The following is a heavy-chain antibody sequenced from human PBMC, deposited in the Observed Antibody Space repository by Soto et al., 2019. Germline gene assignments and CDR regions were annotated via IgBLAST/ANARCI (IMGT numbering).Heavy chain of an antibody. CDR2: IYPDSGGT. D-gene: IGHD2-8*01. V-gene: IGHV1-2*02. J-gene: IGHJ4*02. Sequence: QVQLVQSGAEVKKPGASVKVSCRTSGYTFSGFYIHWVRQAPGQGLESMGWIYPDSGGTDYAQKFQGRVTMTRDTSISTAYMELSWLRSDDTAVYYCRVTGVSEVDYWGQGTLVTVSS. CDR3: RVTGVSEVDY. CDR1: GYTFSGFY.